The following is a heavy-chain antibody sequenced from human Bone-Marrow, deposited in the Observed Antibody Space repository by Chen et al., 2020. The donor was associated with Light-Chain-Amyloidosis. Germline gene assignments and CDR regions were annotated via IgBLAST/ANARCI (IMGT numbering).Heavy chain of an antibody. CDR3: ARVSFERGGPARPPGDS. CDR2: LSCDGDSK. CDR1: GFTFSNYG. J-gene: IGHJ4*02. D-gene: IGHD6-6*01. V-gene: IGHV3-30-3*01. Sequence: QVQLVESGGGVVQPGRSLRLSCAASGFTFSNYGMHWVRQTPGKGLEWVAVLSCDGDSKYYADTVKGRFTISRDSSKNTLYLQMNSLRAEDTAVYYCARVSFERGGPARPPGDSWGQGTLVTVSS.